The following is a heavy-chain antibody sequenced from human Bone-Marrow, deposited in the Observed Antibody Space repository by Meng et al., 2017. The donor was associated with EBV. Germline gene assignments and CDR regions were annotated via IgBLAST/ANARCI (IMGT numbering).Heavy chain of an antibody. D-gene: IGHD3-10*01. CDR1: GGPFRNYA. CDR2: FLPTLGAP. Sequence: QVAFVQVGAKVKKPGSPVKVPCKPSGGPFRNYAISWVRQAPGQGLEWLGGFLPTLGAPNYAQKFHGRVSITADESTSTHYMDLSSLRSEDTAMYYCASESGRGYTPDYWGQGTLVTVSS. J-gene: IGHJ4*02. CDR3: ASESGRGYTPDY. V-gene: IGHV1-69*01.